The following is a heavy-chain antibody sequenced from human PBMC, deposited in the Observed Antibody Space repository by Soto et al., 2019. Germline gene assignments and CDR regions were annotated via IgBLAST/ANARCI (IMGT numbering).Heavy chain of an antibody. CDR3: AKVAVPNGYCSSTSCYWVDY. Sequence: PGGSLRLSCAASGFTFSSYAMSWVRQAPGKGLEWVSAISGSGGSTYYADSVKGRFTISRDNSKNTLYLQMNSLRAEDTAVYYCAKVAVPNGYCSSTSCYWVDYWGQGTLVTVSS. J-gene: IGHJ4*02. CDR2: ISGSGGST. CDR1: GFTFSSYA. V-gene: IGHV3-23*01. D-gene: IGHD2-2*03.